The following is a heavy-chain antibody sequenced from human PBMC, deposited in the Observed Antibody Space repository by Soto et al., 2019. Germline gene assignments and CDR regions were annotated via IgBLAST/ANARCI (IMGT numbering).Heavy chain of an antibody. CDR2: ISGSGGST. CDR1: GFTFSSYA. D-gene: IGHD3-22*01. Sequence: GGSLSLSCAASGFTFSSYAMSWVRQAPGKGLEWVSAISGSGGSTYYADSVKGRFTISRDNSKNTLYLQMNSLRAEDTAVYYCAKDGGYAYYDSSGYYFAYWGQGTLVTVSS. J-gene: IGHJ4*02. V-gene: IGHV3-23*01. CDR3: AKDGGYAYYDSSGYYFAY.